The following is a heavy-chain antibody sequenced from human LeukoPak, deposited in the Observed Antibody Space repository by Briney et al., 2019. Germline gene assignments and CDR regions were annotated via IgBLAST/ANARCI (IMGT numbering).Heavy chain of an antibody. CDR3: ARRAGAYSHPYDY. D-gene: IGHD4/OR15-4a*01. Sequence: GGSLRPSCTVSGFTVSSNSMSWVRQAPGKGLEWVSFIYSGTIHYSDSVKGRFTISRDNSKNTLYLQMNGLRAEDTAVYYCARRAGAYSHPYDYWGQGTLVTVSS. J-gene: IGHJ4*02. CDR1: GFTVSSNS. V-gene: IGHV3-53*01. CDR2: IYSGTI.